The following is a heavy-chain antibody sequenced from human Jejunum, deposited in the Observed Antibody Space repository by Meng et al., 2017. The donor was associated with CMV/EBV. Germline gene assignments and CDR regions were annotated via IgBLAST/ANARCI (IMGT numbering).Heavy chain of an antibody. V-gene: IGHV1-8*03. CDR3: AKPGYSNYAMDV. Sequence: KASGYTFINYEINWVRQATGQGLEWMGWMHPNSAKTGYAQKFQGRFTITRNTSIATAYMELSSLRSEDTAVYYCAKPGYSNYAMDVWGQGTTVTVSS. D-gene: IGHD4-11*01. CDR2: MHPNSAKT. CDR1: GYTFINYE. J-gene: IGHJ6*02.